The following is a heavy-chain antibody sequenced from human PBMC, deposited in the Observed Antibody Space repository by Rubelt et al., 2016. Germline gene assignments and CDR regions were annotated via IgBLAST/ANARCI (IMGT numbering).Heavy chain of an antibody. V-gene: IGHV4-34*01. D-gene: IGHD2-15*01. J-gene: IGHJ6*02. CDR3: ARGGWHQHVRGMDV. CDR1: GGSFSGYY. Sequence: QVQLQQWGAGLLKPSETLSLTCAVYGGSFSGYYWSWIRQPPGKGLEWIGEINHSGSTNYNPSLKSRFTISVDTSKNQFSLKLGSVTAADTAVYYCARGGWHQHVRGMDVWGQGTTVTVSS. CDR2: INHSGST.